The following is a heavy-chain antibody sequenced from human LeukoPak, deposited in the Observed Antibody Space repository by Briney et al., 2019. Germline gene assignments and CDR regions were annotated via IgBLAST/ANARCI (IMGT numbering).Heavy chain of an antibody. CDR1: GYTFTSYD. D-gene: IGHD2-21*02. CDR3: AVPIVVVTATDAFDI. V-gene: IGHV1-8*01. J-gene: IGHJ3*02. Sequence: ASVEVSCKASGYTFTSYDINWVRQATGQGLEWMGWMNPNSGNTGYAQKFQGRVTMTRNTSISTAYMELSSLRSEDTAVYYCAVPIVVVTATDAFDIWGQGTMVTVSS. CDR2: MNPNSGNT.